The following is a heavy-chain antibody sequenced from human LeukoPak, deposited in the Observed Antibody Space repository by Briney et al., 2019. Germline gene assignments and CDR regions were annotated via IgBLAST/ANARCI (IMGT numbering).Heavy chain of an antibody. CDR2: ICWNSGSI. V-gene: IGHV3-9*03. CDR1: GFTFDDYA. Sequence: GGSLRLSCAASGFTFDDYAMHWVRQAPGKGLAWVSGICWNSGSIGYADSVKGRFTISRDNAKNSLYLQMNSLRAEDMALYYCAKDSGLAVAGTGGFDYWGQGTLVTVSS. D-gene: IGHD6-19*01. J-gene: IGHJ4*02. CDR3: AKDSGLAVAGTGGFDY.